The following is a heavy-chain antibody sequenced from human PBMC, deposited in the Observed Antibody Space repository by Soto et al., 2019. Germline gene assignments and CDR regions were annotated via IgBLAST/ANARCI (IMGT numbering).Heavy chain of an antibody. CDR1: GDSISTVDYF. D-gene: IGHD2-15*01. J-gene: IGHJ5*01. V-gene: IGHV4-30-4*01. CDR3: ARGRYCLTGRCFPNWFDS. Sequence: SETLSLTCSVSGDSISTVDYFWAWIRQPPGQALEYIGYIYKSTTTYYNPSFESRVAISLDTSKSQFSPTVTSVTAADTAVYFCARGRYCLTGRCFPNWFDSWGQGALVTVSS. CDR2: IYKSTTT.